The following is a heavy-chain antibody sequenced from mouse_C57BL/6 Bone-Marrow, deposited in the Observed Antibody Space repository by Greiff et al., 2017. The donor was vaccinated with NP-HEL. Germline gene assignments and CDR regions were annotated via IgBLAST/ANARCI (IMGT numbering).Heavy chain of an antibody. J-gene: IGHJ2*01. Sequence: VQLQQSGAELVKPGASVKLSCTASGFNIKDYYMHWVKQRTEQGLEWIGRIDPEDGETKYAPKFQGKATIPADTTPNTSYLQRSSLTSEATAVYYCARSLGRVPYYWGQGTTLTVSS. V-gene: IGHV14-2*01. CDR1: GFNIKDYY. CDR2: IDPEDGET. CDR3: ARSLGRVPYY. D-gene: IGHD4-1*01.